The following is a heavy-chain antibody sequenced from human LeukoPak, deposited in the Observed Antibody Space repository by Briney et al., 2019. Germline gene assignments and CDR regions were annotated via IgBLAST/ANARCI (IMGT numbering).Heavy chain of an antibody. CDR3: ASATGDYCSSTSCYTSYYYYGMDV. CDR1: GGTFSSYA. Sequence: SVKVSCKASGGTFSSYAISWVRQAPGQGLEWMGGIIPIFGTANYAQKFQGRVTITADESTSTAYMELSSLRSEDTAVYYCASATGDYCSSTSCYTSYYYYGMDVWGQGTTVTVSS. CDR2: IIPIFGTA. D-gene: IGHD2-2*02. J-gene: IGHJ6*02. V-gene: IGHV1-69*13.